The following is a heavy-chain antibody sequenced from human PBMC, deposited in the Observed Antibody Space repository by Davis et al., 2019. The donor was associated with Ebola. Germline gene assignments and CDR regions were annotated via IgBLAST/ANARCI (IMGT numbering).Heavy chain of an antibody. CDR2: INPNSGGT. Sequence: ASVKVSCKASGYTFTGYYMHWVRQAPGQGLEWMGRINPNSGGTNYAQKFQGRVTMTRDTSISTAYMELSRLRSDDTAVYYCARDWDSSSWYDAFDIWGQGTMVTVSS. D-gene: IGHD6-13*01. CDR1: GYTFTGYY. V-gene: IGHV1-2*06. J-gene: IGHJ3*02. CDR3: ARDWDSSSWYDAFDI.